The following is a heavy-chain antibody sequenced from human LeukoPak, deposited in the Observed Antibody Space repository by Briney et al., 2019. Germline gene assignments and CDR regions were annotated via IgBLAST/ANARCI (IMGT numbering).Heavy chain of an antibody. V-gene: IGHV3-23*01. J-gene: IGHJ4*02. CDR3: ATGYDFWSGHYAGGGPTN. CDR1: GGSFSGYY. D-gene: IGHD3-3*01. CDR2: IRGYGDLT. Sequence: PSETLSLTCAVYGGSFSGYYWSWIRQAPGKGLEWVSAIRGYGDLTDYADSVKGRFTISRDNSKDTLYLQMHSLSPDDTAVYYCATGYDFWSGHYAGGGPTNWGQGTLVTVS.